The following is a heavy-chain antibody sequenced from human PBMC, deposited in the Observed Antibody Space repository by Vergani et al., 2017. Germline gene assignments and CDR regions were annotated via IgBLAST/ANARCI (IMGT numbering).Heavy chain of an antibody. CDR3: ERVSTSSNRDYFDY. V-gene: IGHV1-2*02. CDR1: GYTFTDYF. CDR2: INPNSGGT. Sequence: QVQLVQSGAEVKKPGASVKVSCKASGYTFTDYFMHWVRQAPGQGLEWMGWINPNSGGTNYAQKFQGRVTMTRDTSISTAYMELSNLKSDDTAVYYCERVSTSSNRDYFDYWGQETLDTVSS. J-gene: IGHJ4*02. D-gene: IGHD6-13*01.